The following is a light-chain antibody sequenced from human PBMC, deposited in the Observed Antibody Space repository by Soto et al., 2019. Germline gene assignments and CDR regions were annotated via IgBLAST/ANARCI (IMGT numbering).Light chain of an antibody. J-gene: IGKJ1*01. CDR3: QQYSSFPRT. Sequence: EIVLTQSPGTLSLSPGERATLSYRASQSVSSGHLAWYQQKPGQAPRLLIYAASSRATGIPDRFGGSGSGTDFTLIINRLEPEDFAVYYCQQYSSFPRTFGQGTKVEIK. V-gene: IGKV3-20*01. CDR1: QSVSSGH. CDR2: AAS.